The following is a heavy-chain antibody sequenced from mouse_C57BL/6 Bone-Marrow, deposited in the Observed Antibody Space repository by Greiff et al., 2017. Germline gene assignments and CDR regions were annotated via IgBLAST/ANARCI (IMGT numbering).Heavy chain of an antibody. J-gene: IGHJ3*01. CDR1: GYSFTSYY. D-gene: IGHD2-1*01. Sequence: LVKPGASVKISCKASGYSFTSYYIHWVKQRPGQGLEWIGWIYPGSGNTKYNEKFKGKATLTADTSSSTAYMQLSSLTSEDSAVYYCARRAAGNYFAWFAYWGQGTLVTVSA. CDR2: IYPGSGNT. CDR3: ARRAAGNYFAWFAY. V-gene: IGHV1-66*01.